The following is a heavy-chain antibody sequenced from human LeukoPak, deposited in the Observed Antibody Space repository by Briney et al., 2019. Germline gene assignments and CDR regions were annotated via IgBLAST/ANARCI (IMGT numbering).Heavy chain of an antibody. D-gene: IGHD3-22*01. Sequence: GGSLRLSCAASRFTFSSYGMTWVRQAPGKGLEWVSSIGGSGGTFYADSVKGRFTISRDNSKNTLYLQMDSLRAEDTAVYYCARGGYDSSGYYGQLDYWGQGTLVTVSS. V-gene: IGHV3-23*01. CDR2: IGGSGGT. CDR1: RFTFSSYG. J-gene: IGHJ4*02. CDR3: ARGGYDSSGYYGQLDY.